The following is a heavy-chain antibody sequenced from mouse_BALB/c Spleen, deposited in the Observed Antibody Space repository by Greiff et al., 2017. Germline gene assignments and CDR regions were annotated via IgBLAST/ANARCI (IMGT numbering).Heavy chain of an antibody. D-gene: IGHD2-4*01. CDR2: IYPGSGST. V-gene: IGHV1S22*01. CDR1: GYTFTSYW. J-gene: IGHJ3*01. Sequence: LQQPGSELVRPGASVKLCCKASGYTFTSYWMHWVKQRHGQGLEWIGNIYPGSGSTNYDEKFKSKGTLTVDTSSSTAYMHLSSLTSEDSAVYYCTRAGDYDEFAYWGQGTLVTVSA. CDR3: TRAGDYDEFAY.